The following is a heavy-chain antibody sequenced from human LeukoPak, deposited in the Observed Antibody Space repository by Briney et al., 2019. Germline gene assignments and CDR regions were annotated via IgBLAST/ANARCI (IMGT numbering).Heavy chain of an antibody. Sequence: PSETLSLTCTVSGYSISSGYYWGWIRQPPGKGLEGIGRIYHSGSTYYNPSLKSQVTISVDTSKNQLSLKLSSVTAADTAVYYCARATGVAVPKSYYFDYWGQGTLVTVSS. V-gene: IGHV4-38-2*02. J-gene: IGHJ4*02. D-gene: IGHD1-14*01. CDR3: ARATGVAVPKSYYFDY. CDR1: GYSISSGYY. CDR2: IYHSGST.